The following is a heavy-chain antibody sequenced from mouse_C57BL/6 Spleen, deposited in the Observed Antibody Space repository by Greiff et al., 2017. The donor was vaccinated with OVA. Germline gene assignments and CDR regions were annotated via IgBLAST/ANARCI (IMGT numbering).Heavy chain of an antibody. Sequence: EVQLVESGEGLVKPGGSLKLSCAASGFTFSSYAMSWVRQTPEKRLEWVAYISSGGDYIYYADTVKGRFTISRDNARNTLYLQMSSLKSEDTAMYYCTRAGDYGSSSSYAMDYWGQGTSVTVSS. CDR3: TRAGDYGSSSSYAMDY. J-gene: IGHJ4*01. CDR1: GFTFSSYA. D-gene: IGHD1-1*01. CDR2: ISSGGDYI. V-gene: IGHV5-9-1*02.